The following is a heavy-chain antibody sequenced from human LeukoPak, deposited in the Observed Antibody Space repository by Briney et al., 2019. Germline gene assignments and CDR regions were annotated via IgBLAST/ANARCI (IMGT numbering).Heavy chain of an antibody. J-gene: IGHJ4*02. V-gene: IGHV4-38-2*02. CDR3: ARWGIVGATGEDY. Sequence: SEALSLTCTVSGYSISSGYYWGWIRQPPGKGLEWIGNIYHSGSTYYNPSLKSRVTISVDTSKNQFSLKLSSVTAADTAVYYCARWGIVGATGEDYWGQGTLVTVSS. CDR2: IYHSGST. CDR1: GYSISSGYY. D-gene: IGHD1-26*01.